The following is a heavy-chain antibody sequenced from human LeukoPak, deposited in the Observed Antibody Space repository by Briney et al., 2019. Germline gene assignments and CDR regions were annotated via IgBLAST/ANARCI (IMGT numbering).Heavy chain of an antibody. D-gene: IGHD6-25*01. Sequence: PSETLSLTCAVYGGSFRGYYWSWIRQPPGKGLEWIGEINHSGSTNYNPSLKSRVTISVDTSKNQFSLQLNSVTSEDTAVYYCARGRASAFDVWGQGTMVAVSS. CDR3: ARGRASAFDV. CDR1: GGSFRGYY. CDR2: INHSGST. V-gene: IGHV4-34*01. J-gene: IGHJ3*01.